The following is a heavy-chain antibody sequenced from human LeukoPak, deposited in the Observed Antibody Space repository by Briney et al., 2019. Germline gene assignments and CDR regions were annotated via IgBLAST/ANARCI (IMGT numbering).Heavy chain of an antibody. CDR3: ARADSAAAGFDY. CDR1: GFTFSSYS. CDR2: ISSSSSYI. J-gene: IGHJ4*02. V-gene: IGHV3-21*01. Sequence: GGSLRLSCAASGFTFSSYSMNWVRQAPGKGLEWVSSISSSSSYIYYADSVKGRFTISRDNAKNSLYLQMNSLRAEDTAVYYCARADSAAAGFDYWGQGTLVTVSS. D-gene: IGHD6-13*01.